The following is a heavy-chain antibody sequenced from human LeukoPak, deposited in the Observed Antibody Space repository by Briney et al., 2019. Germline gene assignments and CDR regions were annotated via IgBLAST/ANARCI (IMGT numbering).Heavy chain of an antibody. V-gene: IGHV4-59*12. Sequence: MTSETLSLTCTVPSGSISSYYWSWIRQSPGKGLEWIAHLYDSVTTYYNPSLKSRVSISLDTSKNQFSLRLTSVTAADTAVYYCARVGSPTWGKLSYYMDVWGKGSTVTVSS. CDR2: LYDSVTT. CDR3: ARVGSPTWGKLSYYMDV. J-gene: IGHJ6*03. D-gene: IGHD3-16*01. CDR1: SGSISSYY.